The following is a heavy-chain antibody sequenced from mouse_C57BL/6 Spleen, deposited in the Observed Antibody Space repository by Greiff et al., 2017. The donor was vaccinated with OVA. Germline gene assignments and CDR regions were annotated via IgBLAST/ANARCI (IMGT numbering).Heavy chain of an antibody. Sequence: VQLQQSGPELVKPGASVKMSCKASGYTFTDYNMHWVKQSHGKSLEWIGYINPNNGGTSYNQKFKGKATLTVNKTASASYMVLRILTSEDSAVYYCAHYYGSSYWYFDVWGTGTTVTVSS. CDR2: INPNNGGT. D-gene: IGHD1-1*01. CDR1: GYTFTDYN. J-gene: IGHJ1*03. CDR3: AHYYGSSYWYFDV. V-gene: IGHV1-22*01.